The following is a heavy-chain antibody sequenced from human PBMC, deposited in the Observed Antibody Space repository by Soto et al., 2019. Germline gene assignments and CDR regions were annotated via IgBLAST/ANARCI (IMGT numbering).Heavy chain of an antibody. CDR1: DGSVLDKPYY. V-gene: IGHV4-61*01. CDR3: ARTTAVPNTLRSRYFFDY. CDR2: VYYSGTT. Sequence: PSETLSLTCSVSDGSVLDKPYYWSWIRQPPGKRLEWIGYVYYSGTTNYNPSLKSRVTISVDLSKNQFSLRLSSATTADTALYYCARTTAVPNTLRSRYFFDYWGQGTLVTVSS. D-gene: IGHD4-17*01. J-gene: IGHJ4*02.